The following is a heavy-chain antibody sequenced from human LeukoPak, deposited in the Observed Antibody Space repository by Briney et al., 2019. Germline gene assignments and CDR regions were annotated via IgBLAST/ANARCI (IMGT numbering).Heavy chain of an antibody. CDR1: GDPMISYY. V-gene: IGHV4-59*01. Sequence: SETLSLTCTVSGDPMISYYWTWIRQPPVKVLEWIGYIHYSESGKYTPSLKSRVTMSIDTSKRQIFLRLTSVTAADTAVYYCARGRRMATLPFDSWGQGTLVSVSA. CDR3: ARGRRMATLPFDS. CDR2: IHYSESG. D-gene: IGHD2-8*01. J-gene: IGHJ4*02.